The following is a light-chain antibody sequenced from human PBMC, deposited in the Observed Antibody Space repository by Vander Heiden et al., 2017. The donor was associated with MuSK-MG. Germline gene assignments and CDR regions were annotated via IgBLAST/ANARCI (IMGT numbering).Light chain of an antibody. J-gene: IGLJ2*01. CDR1: KLGDKY. Sequence: SYDLPQPPSVSVSPGQTASITCSGDKLGDKYACWYQQKPGQSPVLVIYQDRKRPSGIPERFSGSNSGNTATLTISGTQAMDEADYYCQAWDSSTVVFGGGTKLTVL. CDR3: QAWDSSTVV. CDR2: QDR. V-gene: IGLV3-1*01.